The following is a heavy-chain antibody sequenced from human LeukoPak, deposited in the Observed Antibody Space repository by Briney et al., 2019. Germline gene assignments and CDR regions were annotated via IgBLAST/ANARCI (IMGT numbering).Heavy chain of an antibody. CDR1: GGSISSSTYY. CDR2: IHYSGGT. CDR3: ARVAAKNFGMLISHFDP. J-gene: IGHJ5*02. Sequence: SETLSLTCTVSGGSISSSTYYWGWIRQPPGKGPEWIGSIHYSGGTYYNPSLKSRVTITVDTSNNQFSLKLSSVTAADTAIYYCARVAAKNFGMLISHFDPWGQGTLVTVSS. D-gene: IGHD3-3*01. V-gene: IGHV4-39*01.